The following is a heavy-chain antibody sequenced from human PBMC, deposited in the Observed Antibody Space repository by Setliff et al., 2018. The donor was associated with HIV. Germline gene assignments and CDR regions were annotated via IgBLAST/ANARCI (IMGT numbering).Heavy chain of an antibody. CDR1: GYTFTDYY. D-gene: IGHD6-13*01. CDR2: IYPIFGTA. V-gene: IGHV1-69*13. CDR3: ASGEYSSSWSFRRKNNWFDP. Sequence: SVKVSCKASGYTFTDYYIHWVRQAPGQGLEWMGWIYPIFGTANYAQKFQGRVTITADESTSTAYMELSRLRSDDTAVYYCASGEYSSSWSFRRKNNWFDPWGQGTLVTVSS. J-gene: IGHJ5*02.